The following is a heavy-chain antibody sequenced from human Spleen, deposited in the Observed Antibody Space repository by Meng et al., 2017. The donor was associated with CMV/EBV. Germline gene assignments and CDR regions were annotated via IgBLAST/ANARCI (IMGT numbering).Heavy chain of an antibody. CDR3: ARSGDMVGRLNEYYFDY. J-gene: IGHJ4*02. CDR2: IIPIFGTA. Sequence: SVKVSCKASGGTFSSYAISWVRQAHGQGLEWMGGIIPIFGTANYAQKFQGRVTITTEESTRTAYMELSSLRSEDTAVYYCARSGDMVGRLNEYYFDYWGQGTLVTVSS. V-gene: IGHV1-69*05. D-gene: IGHD5-12*01. CDR1: GGTFSSYA.